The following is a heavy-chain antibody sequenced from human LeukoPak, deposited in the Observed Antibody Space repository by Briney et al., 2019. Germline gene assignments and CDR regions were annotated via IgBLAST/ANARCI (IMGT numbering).Heavy chain of an antibody. J-gene: IGHJ5*02. Sequence: PGGSLRLSCAASGFTFSSYAMSWVRQAPGKGLEWVSAISGSGGSTYYADSVKGRFTISRDNSKNTLYLQMNSLRAEDTAVYYCARDGPPINIAVAALNWFDPWGQGTLVTVSS. D-gene: IGHD6-19*01. CDR2: ISGSGGST. CDR3: ARDGPPINIAVAALNWFDP. V-gene: IGHV3-23*01. CDR1: GFTFSSYA.